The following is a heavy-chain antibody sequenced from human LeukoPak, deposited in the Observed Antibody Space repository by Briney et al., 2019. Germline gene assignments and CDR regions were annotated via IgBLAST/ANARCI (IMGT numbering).Heavy chain of an antibody. J-gene: IGHJ4*02. D-gene: IGHD5-12*01. CDR1: GGSISSYY. Sequence: SETLSLTCTVSGGSISSYYWSWIRQPLGKGPEWIGYIYSNGITNYNPSLKSRVTISVDTSKNQFSLKLRSVTAADTAVYYCARGHIVATIWGQGTLVTVSS. CDR3: ARGHIVATI. CDR2: IYSNGIT. V-gene: IGHV4-59*01.